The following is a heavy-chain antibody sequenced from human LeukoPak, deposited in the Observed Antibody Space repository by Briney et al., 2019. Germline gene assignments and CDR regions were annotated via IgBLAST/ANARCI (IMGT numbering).Heavy chain of an antibody. Sequence: GGSLRLSCAASGFTFSDYNMKWVRQAPGKGLEWVSSISSGSTYIYYTDSVKGRFTISRDNAKNSLYLQMNSLRGEDTAVYYCARERRDGVIFDIWGQGTMVTVSS. CDR3: ARERRDGVIFDI. D-gene: IGHD3-10*01. CDR1: GFTFSDYN. J-gene: IGHJ3*02. V-gene: IGHV3-21*01. CDR2: ISSGSTYI.